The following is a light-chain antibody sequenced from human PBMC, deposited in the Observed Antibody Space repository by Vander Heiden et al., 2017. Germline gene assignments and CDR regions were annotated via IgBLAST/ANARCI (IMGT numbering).Light chain of an antibody. CDR3: QVRSSWPAIT. V-gene: IGKV3-11*01. CDR1: QSVSSY. Sequence: EIVLTQSPATLSLSPGERATLSCRASQSVSSYLAWYQQKPGQAPRLLIYDASNRATDIPARFSGSGSGTDFTLTISSVEPEDFAVYYCQVRSSWPAITFGQGTRPEIK. J-gene: IGKJ5*01. CDR2: DAS.